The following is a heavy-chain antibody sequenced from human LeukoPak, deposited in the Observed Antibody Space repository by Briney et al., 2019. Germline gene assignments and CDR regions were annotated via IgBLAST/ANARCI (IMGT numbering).Heavy chain of an antibody. V-gene: IGHV5-51*01. CDR3: ARQGGYDCLDY. D-gene: IGHD5-12*01. CDR1: GYSFTSYR. CDR2: IYSGDSDT. J-gene: IGHJ4*02. Sequence: GESLKISCKGSGYSFTSYRIGWVRQMPGPGLEWMGIIYSGDSDTRHRQSFPGQATHPADKSISNPYLQWTSLSAPDTAVSYCARQGGYDCLDYWGQGTLVTVSS.